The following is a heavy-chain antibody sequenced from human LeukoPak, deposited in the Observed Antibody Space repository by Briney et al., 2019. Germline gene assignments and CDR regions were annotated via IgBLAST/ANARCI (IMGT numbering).Heavy chain of an antibody. D-gene: IGHD3-10*01. CDR3: AKEIWFGELSFDY. V-gene: IGHV3-23*01. Sequence: GGTLRLSCAVSGFTFSSYGMSWARQAPGKGLEWVSAISGSGGSTYYAHSVKGRFTISRDNSKNTLYLQMNSLRAEDTAVYYCAKEIWFGELSFDYWGQGTLVTVSS. J-gene: IGHJ4*02. CDR1: GFTFSSYG. CDR2: ISGSGGST.